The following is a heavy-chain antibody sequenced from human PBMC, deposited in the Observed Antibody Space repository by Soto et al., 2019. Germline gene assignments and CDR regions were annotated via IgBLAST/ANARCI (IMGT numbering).Heavy chain of an antibody. CDR3: ARRVRITMVRGVMSWFDP. J-gene: IGHJ5*02. Sequence: SETLSLTCTVSGGSISSSSSYWGWIRQPPGKGLEWIGSIYYSGSTYYNPSLKSRVTISVDTSKNQFSLKLSSVTAADTAVYYCARRVRITMVRGVMSWFDPWGQGTLVTVS. D-gene: IGHD3-10*01. V-gene: IGHV4-39*01. CDR2: IYYSGST. CDR1: GGSISSSSSY.